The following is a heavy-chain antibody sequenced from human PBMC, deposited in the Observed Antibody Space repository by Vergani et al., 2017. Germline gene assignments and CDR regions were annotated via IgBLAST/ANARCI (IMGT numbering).Heavy chain of an antibody. J-gene: IGHJ4*02. CDR2: IIPIFGTA. D-gene: IGHD2/OR15-2a*01. V-gene: IGHV1-69*01. CDR3: ASERSTYNQSKYRKRNGLGY. CDR1: GGTFSSYA. Sequence: QVQLVQSGAEVKKPGSSVKVSCKASGGTFSSYAISWVRQAPGQGLEWMGGIIPIFGTANYAQKFQGRVTITADESTSTAYMELSSLRSEDTAVYYCASERSTYNQSKYRKRNGLGYWGQGTLVTVSS.